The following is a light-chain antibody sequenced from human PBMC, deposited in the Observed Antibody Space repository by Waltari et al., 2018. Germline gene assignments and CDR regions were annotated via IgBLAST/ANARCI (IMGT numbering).Light chain of an antibody. CDR3: CSDAGSSTVV. V-gene: IGLV2-23*02. J-gene: IGLJ2*01. CDR1: TSCVGSYNL. Sequence: SALTPPASLSGAPRQSTTIPCTGTTSCVGSYNLVSLYQQHPGKAPQLMSYEVTKRPSRFSKRLSGCKSGNTASLTICGRQAEDEADYHCCSDAGSSTVVFGGGTKLTVL. CDR2: EVT.